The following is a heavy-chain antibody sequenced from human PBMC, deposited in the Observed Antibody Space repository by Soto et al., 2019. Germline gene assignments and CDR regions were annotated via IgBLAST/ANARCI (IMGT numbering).Heavy chain of an antibody. J-gene: IGHJ6*02. CDR1: GYSFTNFW. CDR2: IYPGDSDT. V-gene: IGHV5-51*01. Sequence: ESLKISCKGSGYSFTNFWIGWVRQMPGKGLEWMGIIYPGDSDTKYSPSFQGQVSISADKSTSTAYLQWSSLKASDTAIYYCARRGSSDSNYYFGLDVWGQGTTV. D-gene: IGHD2-2*01. CDR3: ARRGSSDSNYYFGLDV.